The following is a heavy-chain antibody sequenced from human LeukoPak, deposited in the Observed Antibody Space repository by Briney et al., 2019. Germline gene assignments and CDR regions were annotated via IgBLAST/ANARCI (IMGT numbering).Heavy chain of an antibody. V-gene: IGHV1-8*03. J-gene: IGHJ4*02. CDR3: ARNSVAGTADFDY. Sequence: ASVKVSCKASGYTFTSYDINWVRQATGQGLEWMGWMNPNSGNTGYAQKFQGRVTITRNTSISTAYMELSSLRSEDTAVYYCARNSVAGTADFDYWGQGTLVTVSS. D-gene: IGHD6-19*01. CDR2: MNPNSGNT. CDR1: GYTFTSYD.